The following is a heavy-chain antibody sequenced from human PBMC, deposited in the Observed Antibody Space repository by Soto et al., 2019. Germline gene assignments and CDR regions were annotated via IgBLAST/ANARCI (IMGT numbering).Heavy chain of an antibody. Sequence: VQLLESGGGLVQPGGSLRLSCAASGFSFHTYAMGWVRQAPGKGLEWVSSLSGSGGSTNYADSVKGRFTISRDNSKDTLYLQMNHRRAEDTAMYYCAKDLRDWGVFDYWGLGTLVTVSS. CDR3: AKDLRDWGVFDY. J-gene: IGHJ4*02. CDR2: LSGSGGST. CDR1: GFSFHTYA. V-gene: IGHV3-23*01. D-gene: IGHD3-10*01.